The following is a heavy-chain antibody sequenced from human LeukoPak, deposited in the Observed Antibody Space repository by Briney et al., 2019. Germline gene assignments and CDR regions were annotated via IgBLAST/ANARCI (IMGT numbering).Heavy chain of an antibody. CDR1: GGSISSYY. V-gene: IGHV4-59*08. CDR3: ASSTGDSSGWSARDFDY. CDR2: IYYSGST. Sequence: SETLSLTCTVPGGSISSYYWSWIRQPPGKGLEWIGYIYYSGSTNYNPSLKSRVTISVDTSKNQFSLKLSSVTAADTAVYYCASSTGDSSGWSARDFDYWGQGTLVTVSS. J-gene: IGHJ4*02. D-gene: IGHD6-19*01.